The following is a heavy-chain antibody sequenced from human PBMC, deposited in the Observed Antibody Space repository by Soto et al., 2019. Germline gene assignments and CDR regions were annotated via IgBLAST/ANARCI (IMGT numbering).Heavy chain of an antibody. CDR1: GGSISSYY. CDR3: ARESGSYDPLDY. V-gene: IGHV4-59*01. J-gene: IGHJ4*02. Sequence: SETLSLTCTVSGGSISSYYWSWIRQPPGKGLEWIGYIYYSGSTNYSPSLKSRVTISVDTSKNQFSLKLSSVTAADTAVYYCARESGSYDPLDYWGQGTLVTVSS. D-gene: IGHD1-26*01. CDR2: IYYSGST.